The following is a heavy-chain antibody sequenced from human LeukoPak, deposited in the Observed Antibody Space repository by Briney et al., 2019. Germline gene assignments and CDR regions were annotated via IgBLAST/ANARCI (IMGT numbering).Heavy chain of an antibody. Sequence: KPSETLSLTCTVSGGSISSSTYYWGWIRQPPGKGLEWIGSIYYSGSTYYKPSLKSRATISLHTSKKQFSLNLSSVTAADTAVYYCARHPRRYSYGGLNWFDSWGQGTLVIVSS. CDR3: ARHPRRYSYGGLNWFDS. J-gene: IGHJ5*01. V-gene: IGHV4-39*01. D-gene: IGHD5-18*01. CDR1: GGSISSSTYY. CDR2: IYYSGST.